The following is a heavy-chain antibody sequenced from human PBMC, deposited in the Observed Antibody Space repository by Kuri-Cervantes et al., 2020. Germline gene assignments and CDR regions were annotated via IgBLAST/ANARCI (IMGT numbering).Heavy chain of an antibody. J-gene: IGHJ3*02. D-gene: IGHD3-22*01. CDR1: GGSISSGGYS. V-gene: IGHV4-30-2*01. CDR3: ARGATMIVVGPPPGAFDI. Sequence: LRLSCAVSGGSISSGGYSWSWIRQPPWKGLEWIGYIYHRGSTYYNPSHKSRATISVDRSKNQFSLKLCSVTAADTAVYYCARGATMIVVGPPPGAFDIWGQGTMVTVSS. CDR2: IYHRGST.